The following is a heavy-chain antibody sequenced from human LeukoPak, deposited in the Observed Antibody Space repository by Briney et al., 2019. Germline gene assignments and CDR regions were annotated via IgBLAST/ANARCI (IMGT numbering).Heavy chain of an antibody. V-gene: IGHV3-30*04. CDR3: ARAHFGIAAAGYYFDY. CDR2: ISYDGSNK. Sequence: GGSLRLSCAASGFTFSSYAMHWVRQAPGKGLEWVAVISYDGSNKYYADFVKGRFTISRDNSKNTLYLQMNSLRAEDTAVYYCARAHFGIAAAGYYFDYWGQGTLVTVSS. D-gene: IGHD6-13*01. CDR1: GFTFSSYA. J-gene: IGHJ4*02.